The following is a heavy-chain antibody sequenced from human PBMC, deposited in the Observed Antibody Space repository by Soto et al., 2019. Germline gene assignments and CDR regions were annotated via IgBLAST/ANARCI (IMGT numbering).Heavy chain of an antibody. D-gene: IGHD3-9*01. CDR2: INPNSGGT. V-gene: IGHV1-2*04. Sequence: GASVKVSCKASGYTFTGYYMHWVRQAPGQGLEWMGWINPNSGGTNYAQKFQGWVTMTRDTSISTAYMELSRLRSDDTAVYYCARGAYYDILTGYSTYYYYYGMDVWGQGTTVTVSS. CDR3: ARGAYYDILTGYSTYYYYYGMDV. J-gene: IGHJ6*02. CDR1: GYTFTGYY.